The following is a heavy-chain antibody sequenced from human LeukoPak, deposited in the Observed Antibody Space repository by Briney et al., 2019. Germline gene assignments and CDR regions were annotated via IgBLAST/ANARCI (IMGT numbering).Heavy chain of an antibody. CDR2: IYYSGST. D-gene: IGHD6-19*01. Sequence: SETLSLTCTVSGGSISSSSYYWGWIRQPPGRGLEWIGSIYYSGSTYYNPSLKSRVTISVDTSKNQFSLKLSSVTAADTAVYCCARHVRYSTAWPTFDYWGQGTLVTVSS. CDR1: GGSISSSSYY. CDR3: ARHVRYSTAWPTFDY. V-gene: IGHV4-39*01. J-gene: IGHJ4*02.